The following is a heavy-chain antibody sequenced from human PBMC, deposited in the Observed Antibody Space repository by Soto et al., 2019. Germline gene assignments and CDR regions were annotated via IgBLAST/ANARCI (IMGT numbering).Heavy chain of an antibody. V-gene: IGHV5-51*01. CDR1: VYSFSNYL. J-gene: IGHJ4*02. CDR2: INPGDSES. Sequence: GESLKISCKASVYSFSNYLMGWVRQMPGKGLEWMAIINPGDSESRYSPSFQGQVTISADKYISTAYLQWNSLKASETAMYYCARPSNNYVDQSGQGTLVTVSS. CDR3: ARPSNNYVDQ.